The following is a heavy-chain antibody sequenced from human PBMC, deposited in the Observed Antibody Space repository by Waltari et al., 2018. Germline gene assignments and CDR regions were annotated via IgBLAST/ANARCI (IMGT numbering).Heavy chain of an antibody. CDR2: IYSGGSK. J-gene: IGHJ3*02. CDR1: GFTVSSKY. Sequence: EVQLVESGGGLIQPGGSLRLSCAASGFTVSSKYMSWVHQAPGKGVGGVSDIYSGGSKYYADSVKGRFTISRDNSKNALYLQMTSLRAEDTAVYYCARGLQEAAGPIGAFDIWGQGTMVTVSS. CDR3: ARGLQEAAGPIGAFDI. D-gene: IGHD6-25*01. V-gene: IGHV3-53*01.